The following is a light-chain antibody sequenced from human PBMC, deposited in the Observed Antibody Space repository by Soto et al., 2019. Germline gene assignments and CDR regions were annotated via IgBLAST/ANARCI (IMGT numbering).Light chain of an antibody. J-gene: IGLJ1*01. CDR3: ISYTDRQSYV. CDR2: AVS. CDR1: SSDVGSYDH. V-gene: IGLV2-14*01. Sequence: QSALTQPASVSGSPGQSITISCSGTSSDVGSYDHVAWYQQFPGKSPKLMIYAVSDRPSGVSDRFSGSKSGITASLTISGLPAEDEADYYCISYTDRQSYVFGTGTKLTVL.